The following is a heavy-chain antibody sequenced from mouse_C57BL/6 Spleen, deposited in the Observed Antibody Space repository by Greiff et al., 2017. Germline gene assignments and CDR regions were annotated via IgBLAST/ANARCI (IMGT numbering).Heavy chain of an antibody. CDR2: IRNKANGYTT. CDR1: GFTFTDYY. Sequence: EVMLVESGGGLVQPGGSLSLSCAASGFTFTDYYMSWVRQPPGKALEWLGFIRNKANGYTTEYSVSVMGRFTISRDTSQSILYLQMHALRAEDSATYYCASTESYWYFDVWGTGTTVTVSS. V-gene: IGHV7-3*01. CDR3: ASTESYWYFDV. J-gene: IGHJ1*03.